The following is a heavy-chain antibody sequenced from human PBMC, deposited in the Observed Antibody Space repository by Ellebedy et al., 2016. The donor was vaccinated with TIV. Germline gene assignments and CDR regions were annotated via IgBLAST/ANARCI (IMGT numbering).Heavy chain of an antibody. V-gene: IGHV1-3*01. CDR1: GYRFTGYV. CDR2: INGDNGKT. Sequence: AASVKVSCKASGYRFTGYVMHWVRQAPGQRLEWKGWINGDNGKTEYSQKFQGRISITKDTPASVVYLELSSLRAGDTAVYYCARGGPVEEYWGQGTLITVSS. J-gene: IGHJ4*02. CDR3: ARGGPVEEY.